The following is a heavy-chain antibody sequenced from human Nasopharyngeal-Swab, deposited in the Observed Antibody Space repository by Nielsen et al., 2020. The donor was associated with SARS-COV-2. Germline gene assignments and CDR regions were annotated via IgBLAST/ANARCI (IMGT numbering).Heavy chain of an antibody. CDR3: ARGRPNWNDWYFDL. D-gene: IGHD1-1*01. Sequence: ASVKVSCKASGYTFTSYAMHWVRQAPGQRLEWMGWINAGNGNAKYSQKFQGRVTITRDTSASTAYMELSSLRSEDTAVYYCARGRPNWNDWYFDLWGRGTLVTVSS. CDR1: GYTFTSYA. V-gene: IGHV1-3*01. CDR2: INAGNGNA. J-gene: IGHJ2*01.